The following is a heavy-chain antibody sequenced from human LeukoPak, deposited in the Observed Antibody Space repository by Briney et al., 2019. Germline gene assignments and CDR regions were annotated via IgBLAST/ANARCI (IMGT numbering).Heavy chain of an antibody. CDR2: IYYSGST. D-gene: IGHD5-24*01. CDR3: ARDRRDGYNYRYYYGMDV. V-gene: IGHV4-39*02. J-gene: IGHJ6*02. CDR1: GGSISSSSYY. Sequence: SETLSLTCTVSGGSISSSSYYWGWIRQPPGKGLEWIGSIYYSGSTYYNPSRKSRVTISVDTSKNQFSLKLSSVTAADTAVYYCARDRRDGYNYRYYYGMDVWGQGTTVTVSS.